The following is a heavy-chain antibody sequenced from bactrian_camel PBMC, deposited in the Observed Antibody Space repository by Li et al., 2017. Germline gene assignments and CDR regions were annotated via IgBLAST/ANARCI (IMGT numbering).Heavy chain of an antibody. V-gene: IGHV3S25*01. CDR2: SYSGAGYT. CDR1: GFTFSMYG. Sequence: QLVESGGGLVQPGGSLRLSCAASGFTFSMYGMHWVRQAPGKGPEWVSASYSGAGYTYYADSVKGQFTISRDNAKNTVYLQMNSLKPEDTAVYYCVRGWDDGSWSFKYWGQGTQVTVS. CDR3: VRGWDDGSWSFKY. D-gene: IGHD2*01. J-gene: IGHJ4*01.